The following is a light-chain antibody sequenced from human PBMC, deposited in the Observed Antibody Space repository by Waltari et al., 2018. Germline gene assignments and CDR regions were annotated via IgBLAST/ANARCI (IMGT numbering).Light chain of an antibody. Sequence: DIQMTQSPSSLSASVGDTVTITCRASQSISSHLNWYQQKPGKAPKLLIYAASSLQGGVPSRFSGSGSGTDFTLTISSLQPEDFAAYFCQQSYITPWTFGQGTKVEIE. CDR1: QSISSH. CDR2: AAS. CDR3: QQSYITPWT. V-gene: IGKV1-39*01. J-gene: IGKJ1*01.